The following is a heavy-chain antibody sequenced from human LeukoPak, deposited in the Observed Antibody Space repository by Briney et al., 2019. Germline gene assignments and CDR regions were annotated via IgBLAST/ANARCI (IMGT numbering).Heavy chain of an antibody. J-gene: IGHJ5*02. V-gene: IGHV4-34*01. CDR2: ISFSGGV. CDR1: GGSFSGNS. CDR3: ARGNWFDP. Sequence: SETLSLTCAISGGSFSGNSWSWIRQSPGKGLEWIGEISFSGGVTYNPSLKSRVSISVDTSKNQFSLKVTSVTAADTSVYYCARGNWFDPWGQGTLVTVSS.